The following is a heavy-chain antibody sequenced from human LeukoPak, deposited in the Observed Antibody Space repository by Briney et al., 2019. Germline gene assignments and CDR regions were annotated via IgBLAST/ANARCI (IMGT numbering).Heavy chain of an antibody. CDR3: ARHSNKYDYDSSGHYRGFDY. J-gene: IGHJ4*02. V-gene: IGHV3-7*01. CDR2: IKQDGRDK. CDR1: GFTFSFHW. Sequence: GGSVRLSRAASGFTFSFHWMSWVRQAPGKGLEWVANIKQDGRDKYSLDSVKGRFTISRDNSKNSLYLQMNSLRAEDTAVYFCARHSNKYDYDSSGHYRGFDYWGQGTLVSVSS. D-gene: IGHD3-22*01.